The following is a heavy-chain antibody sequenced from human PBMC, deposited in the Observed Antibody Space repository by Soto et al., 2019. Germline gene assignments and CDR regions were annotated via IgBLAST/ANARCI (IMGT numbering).Heavy chain of an antibody. V-gene: IGHV3-30*18. J-gene: IGHJ3*02. D-gene: IGHD3-22*01. CDR1: GFTFSSYG. CDR2: ISYDGSNK. Sequence: PGGSLRLSCAASGFTFSSYGMHWVRQAPGKGLEWVAVISYDGSNKYYADSVKGRFTISRDNSKNTLYLQMNSLRAEDTAVYYCAKPLSYYYDSSGFKRAFDIWGQGTMVTVSS. CDR3: AKPLSYYYDSSGFKRAFDI.